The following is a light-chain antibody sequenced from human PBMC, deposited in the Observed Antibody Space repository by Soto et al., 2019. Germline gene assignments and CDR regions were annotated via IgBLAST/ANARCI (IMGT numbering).Light chain of an antibody. CDR1: SSDVGGYNY. CDR2: DVT. V-gene: IGLV2-11*02. Sequence: QSALTQPRSVSGSPGQSVTISCTGTSSDVGGYNYVSWYQQHPDKAPKLMIYDVTQRPSGVPDRFSGSKSGATASLTISGLQAEEEADYYCCSYAGSYTLVFGGGTKLTVL. J-gene: IGLJ2*01. CDR3: CSYAGSYTLV.